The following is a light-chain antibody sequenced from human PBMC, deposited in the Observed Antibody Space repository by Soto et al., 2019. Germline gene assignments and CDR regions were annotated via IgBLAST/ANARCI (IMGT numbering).Light chain of an antibody. CDR3: QSYDSSLTALYV. CDR2: GNS. J-gene: IGLJ1*01. V-gene: IGLV1-40*01. CDR1: SSNIGAGYD. Sequence: QSVLTQPPSVSGAPGRRVTISCTGSSSNIGAGYDVQWYQQLPGTAPKLLMYGNSNRPSGVPDRFPGSKSGTSASLAITGLQAEDEADYYCQSYDSSLTALYVFGIGTKVTVL.